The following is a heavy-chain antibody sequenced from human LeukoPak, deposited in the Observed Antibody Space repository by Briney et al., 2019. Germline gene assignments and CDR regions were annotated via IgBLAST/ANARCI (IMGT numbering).Heavy chain of an antibody. CDR2: ISYDGSNK. Sequence: GGSLRLSCAASGFTFSSYGMHWVRQAPGKGLEWVAVISYDGSNKYYADSVKGRFTISRDNSKSTLYLQMNSLRAEDTAVYYCAKGYYYDSSGYYSYWGQGTLVTVSS. V-gene: IGHV3-30*18. J-gene: IGHJ4*02. D-gene: IGHD3-22*01. CDR3: AKGYYYDSSGYYSY. CDR1: GFTFSSYG.